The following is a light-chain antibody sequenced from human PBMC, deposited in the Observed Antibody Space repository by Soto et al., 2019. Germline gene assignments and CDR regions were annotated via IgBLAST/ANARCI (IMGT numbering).Light chain of an antibody. V-gene: IGKV2-30*01. CDR3: MQGTHWPWT. Sequence: DVMMTQSPLSLPVALGQPAAISCRSSQGLVFSDGNSYLNWFQQRPGQSPRRLIYKASNRDPGVPDRFSGSGSGTDFTLKITRVEAEDVGVYYCMQGTHWPWTFGQGTKVDIK. CDR2: KAS. CDR1: QGLVFSDGNSY. J-gene: IGKJ1*01.